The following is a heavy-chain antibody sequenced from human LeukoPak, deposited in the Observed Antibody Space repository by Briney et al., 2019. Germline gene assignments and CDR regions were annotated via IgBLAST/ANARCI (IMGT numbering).Heavy chain of an antibody. J-gene: IGHJ4*02. CDR2: INHSGST. D-gene: IGHD5-18*01. CDR3: AREVRPIQLWTHRPYYFDY. V-gene: IGHV4-34*01. CDR1: GGSFSGYY. Sequence: SETLSLTCAVYGGSFSGYYWSWIRQPPGKGLEWIGEINHSGSTNYNPSLKSRVTISVDTSKNQFSLKLSSVTAADTAVYYCAREVRPIQLWTHRPYYFDYWGQRTLVTVSS.